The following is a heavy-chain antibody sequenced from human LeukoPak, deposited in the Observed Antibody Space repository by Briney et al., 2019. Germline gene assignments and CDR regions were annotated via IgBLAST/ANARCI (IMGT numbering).Heavy chain of an antibody. CDR3: ARDVSYDSSGDAFDI. Sequence: GGSLRLSCAASGFAFGTYSMNWVRQAPGKGLEWVSSVSTAGSFIYYADSVKGRFTISRDNAQNSLFLQMSSLRVDDTAVYYCARDVSYDSSGDAFDIWGQGTMVTVSS. J-gene: IGHJ3*02. V-gene: IGHV3-21*01. D-gene: IGHD3-22*01. CDR1: GFAFGTYS. CDR2: VSTAGSFI.